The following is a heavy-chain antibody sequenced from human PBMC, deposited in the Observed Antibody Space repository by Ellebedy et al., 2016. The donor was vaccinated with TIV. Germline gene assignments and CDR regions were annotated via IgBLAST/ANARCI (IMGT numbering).Heavy chain of an antibody. CDR3: ARGSFYDWRVAGY. CDR1: GYTFTGYY. J-gene: IGHJ4*02. D-gene: IGHD3-3*01. V-gene: IGHV1-2*02. CDR2: INPNSGGT. Sequence: ASVKVSCKASGYTFTGYYTYWVRQAPGQGLEWMGWINPNSGGTNYAQKFQGRVTMTRDTSISTAYMELSRLRSDDTAVYYCARGSFYDWRVAGYWGQGTLVTVSS.